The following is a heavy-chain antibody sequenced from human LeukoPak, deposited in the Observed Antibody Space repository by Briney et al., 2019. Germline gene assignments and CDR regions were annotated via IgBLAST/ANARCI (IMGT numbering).Heavy chain of an antibody. CDR2: INPNSGGT. V-gene: IGHV1-2*02. J-gene: IGHJ4*02. Sequence: GASVKVSCKASGYTFTGYYTHWVRQAPGQGLEWMGWINPNSGGTNYAQKFQGRVTMTRDTSISTAYMELSRLRSDDTAVYYCARTLRGGYSYGSALNYWGQGTLVTVSS. CDR3: ARTLRGGYSYGSALNY. CDR1: GYTFTGYY. D-gene: IGHD5-18*01.